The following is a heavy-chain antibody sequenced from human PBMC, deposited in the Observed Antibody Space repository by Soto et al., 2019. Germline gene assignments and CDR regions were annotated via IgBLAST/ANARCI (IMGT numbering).Heavy chain of an antibody. D-gene: IGHD4-17*01. Sequence: LSLTCTVSGGSINNYYWSWIRQPPGKRVEWIGYIFYSGSPTYNPSLKSRVTMSVDTSKNQFSLNLRSVTAADTAVYYCARGSDYGRYWGQGTLVTVSS. J-gene: IGHJ4*02. CDR2: IFYSGSP. CDR3: ARGSDYGRY. V-gene: IGHV4-59*01. CDR1: GGSINNYY.